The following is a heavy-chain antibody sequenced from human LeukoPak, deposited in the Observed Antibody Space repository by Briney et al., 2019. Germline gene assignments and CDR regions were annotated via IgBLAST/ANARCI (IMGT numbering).Heavy chain of an antibody. V-gene: IGHV3-7*01. Sequence: GGSLRLSCAASGFTFSSYGMHWVRQAPGKGLEWVANIKQDGTEKRYVDPVKGRFTISRDNAKNSLYLQMNSLRAEDTAVYYCARAPATNEWRCMDYWGQGTLVTVSS. CDR2: IKQDGTEK. CDR1: GFTFSSYG. J-gene: IGHJ4*02. D-gene: IGHD2-8*02. CDR3: ARAPATNEWRCMDY.